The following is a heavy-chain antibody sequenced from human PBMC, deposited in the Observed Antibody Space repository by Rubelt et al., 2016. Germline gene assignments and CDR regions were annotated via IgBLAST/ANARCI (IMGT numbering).Heavy chain of an antibody. CDR3: ARRTSHGDYVCFDY. CDR2: IYYSGST. V-gene: IGHV4-39*07. J-gene: IGHJ4*02. D-gene: IGHD4-17*01. Sequence: QLQLQESGPGLVKPSETLSLTCTVSGGSISSSSYYWGWIRQPPGKGLEWIGSIYYSGSTYYNPSLKSRVSISVDTSKNRLSLKLSSVAAADTAVYYCARRTSHGDYVCFDYWGQGTLVTVSS. CDR1: GGSISSSSYY.